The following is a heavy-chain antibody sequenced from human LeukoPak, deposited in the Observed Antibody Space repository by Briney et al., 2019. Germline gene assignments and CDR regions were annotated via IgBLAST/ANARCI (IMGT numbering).Heavy chain of an antibody. Sequence: PGGSLRLSRATSGFTFRSYAMTWVRQAPGKGLEWVANINEDGSRKYFVDSVKGRFSISRDNAKNSLYLQMDSLRAEDTAMYYCAKFIIYHGGFDIWGRGTMVTVSS. V-gene: IGHV3-7*01. CDR3: AKFIIYHGGFDI. J-gene: IGHJ3*02. CDR1: GFTFRSYA. CDR2: INEDGSRK. D-gene: IGHD3-10*01.